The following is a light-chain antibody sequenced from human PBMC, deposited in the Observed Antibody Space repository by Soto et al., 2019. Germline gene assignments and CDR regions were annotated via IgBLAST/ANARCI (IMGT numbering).Light chain of an antibody. CDR2: AAS. J-gene: IGKJ5*01. Sequence: IQVTQPPYSLYASVGDRVTITCRASQSISSYLNWYQQKPGKAPKLLIYAASSLQSGVPSRFSGSGSGTDFTLTISSLQPEDFATYYCLQHKTYPITFGQGTRLEIK. CDR3: LQHKTYPIT. V-gene: IGKV1-39*01. CDR1: QSISSY.